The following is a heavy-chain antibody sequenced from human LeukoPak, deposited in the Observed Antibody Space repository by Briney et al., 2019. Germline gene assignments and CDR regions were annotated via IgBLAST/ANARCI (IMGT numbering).Heavy chain of an antibody. J-gene: IGHJ4*02. CDR2: IYSGGST. CDR3: ARDGCPWCSGGG. D-gene: IGHD2-15*01. CDR1: GFTVSSNY. V-gene: IGHV3-53*01. Sequence: GGSLRLSCAASGFTVSSNYMSWVRQAPGKGLEWVSVIYSGGSTYYADSVKGRFTISRDNSKNTLYLQMNSLRAEGTAVNYCARDGCPWCSGGGWGQGTLVTVSS.